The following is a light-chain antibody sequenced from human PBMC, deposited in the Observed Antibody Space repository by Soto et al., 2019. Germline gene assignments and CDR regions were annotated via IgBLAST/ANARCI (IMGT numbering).Light chain of an antibody. J-gene: IGKJ1*01. CDR1: QGIRYN. Sequence: DIQMTQSPSSLSVSVGARVTITCRASQGIRYNLGWYQQRPGKAPERLIYDTFTLASGVPSRFSGSGSGTEFTLTIASLQPEDVATYYCLQDQAYPWTFGQGTTVDIK. CDR2: DTF. V-gene: IGKV1-17*01. CDR3: LQDQAYPWT.